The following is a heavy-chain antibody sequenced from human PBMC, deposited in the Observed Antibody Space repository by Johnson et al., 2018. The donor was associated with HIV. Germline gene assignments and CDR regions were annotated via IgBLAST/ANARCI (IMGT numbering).Heavy chain of an antibody. V-gene: IGHV3-66*02. CDR1: GFTVSSNY. D-gene: IGHD4/OR15-4a*01. J-gene: IGHJ3*01. CDR3: AKSTQASIVRESGPYGGFHV. CDR2: IYSGGST. Sequence: VQLVESGGGLVQPGGSLRLSCAASGFTVSSNYMSWVRQAPGKGLEWVSVIYSGGSTYYADSVKGRFTISRDNSKNTLYLQMNSLRAEDTAVYYCAKSTQASIVRESGPYGGFHVWGQGTMVTVSS.